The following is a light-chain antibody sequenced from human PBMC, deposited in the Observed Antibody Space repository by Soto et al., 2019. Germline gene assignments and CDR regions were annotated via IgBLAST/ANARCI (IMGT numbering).Light chain of an antibody. CDR3: CSYAGTYTRV. V-gene: IGLV2-11*01. Sequence: QSVLTQPRSVSGSPGQSVTISCTRTSSDVDNYNNVSWYQQHPGKAPKLLIYDVNKRPSGVPYRFSGSKSGNTASLTISGLQAGDEADYFCCSYAGTYTRVFGTGTKVTVL. CDR2: DVN. CDR1: SSDVDNYNN. J-gene: IGLJ1*01.